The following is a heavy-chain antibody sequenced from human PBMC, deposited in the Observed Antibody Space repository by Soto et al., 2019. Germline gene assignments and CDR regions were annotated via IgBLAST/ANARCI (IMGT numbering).Heavy chain of an antibody. J-gene: IGHJ4*02. V-gene: IGHV4-59*01. CDR1: VGSNSTYD. D-gene: IGHD6-13*01. CDR2: INYSGRT. Sequence: SQSLPLACTVSVGSNSTYDWSFVRQPPGKGLEWIGYINYSGRTNYNPSLKSRVTMSLDTSKNQFSLKLRSVTAADTALFYCVRYAGSSWFDYWGQGILVTVSS. CDR3: VRYAGSSWFDY.